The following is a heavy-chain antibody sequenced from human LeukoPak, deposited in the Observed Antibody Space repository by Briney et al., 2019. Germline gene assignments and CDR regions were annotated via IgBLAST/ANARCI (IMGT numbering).Heavy chain of an antibody. CDR2: ISYDGSNK. CDR1: GFTFSSYA. D-gene: IGHD6-19*01. V-gene: IGHV3-30-3*01. CDR3: ARDPLALATHFDY. Sequence: GRSLRLSCAASGFTFSSYAMHWVRQAPGKGLEWVAVISYDGSNKYYADSVKGRFTISRDNSKNTLYLQMNSLRAEDTAVYYCARDPLALATHFDYWGQGTLVTVSS. J-gene: IGHJ4*02.